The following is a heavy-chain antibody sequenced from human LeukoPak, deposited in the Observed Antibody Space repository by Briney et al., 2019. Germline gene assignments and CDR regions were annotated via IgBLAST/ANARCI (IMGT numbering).Heavy chain of an antibody. Sequence: PGESLRLSCAASGLIFSSFSFNWVRQGPGKGLEWVSSINTVATYIYYADSVKGRFTISRDNAKNSLYLQMNSLRAGDTGVYYCARLRRNTDRSGFYYYYDYWGPGTLVTVSS. J-gene: IGHJ4*02. CDR2: INTVATYI. CDR3: ARLRRNTDRSGFYYYYDY. D-gene: IGHD3-22*01. CDR1: GLIFSSFS. V-gene: IGHV3-21*06.